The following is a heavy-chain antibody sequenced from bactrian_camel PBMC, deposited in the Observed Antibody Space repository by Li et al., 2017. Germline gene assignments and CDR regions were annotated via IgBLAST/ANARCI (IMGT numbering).Heavy chain of an antibody. V-gene: IGHV3S53*01. CDR1: GYSAGRNC. Sequence: HVQLVESGGGSVQAGGSLRLSCAVSGYSAGRNCMGWYRQGPGKEREVVADIDSNGVTTYTNSVKGRFAISKDNTESIVYLQMANLEPDDTAMYYCAIDDFAPCRKGWYRLTGALRGQGTQVTVS. D-gene: IGHD7*01. J-gene: IGHJ4*01. CDR2: IDSNGVT. CDR3: AIDDFAPCRKGWYRLTGAL.